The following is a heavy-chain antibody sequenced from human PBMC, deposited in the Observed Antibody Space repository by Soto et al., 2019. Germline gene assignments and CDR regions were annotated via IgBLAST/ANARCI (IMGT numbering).Heavy chain of an antibody. V-gene: IGHV6-1*01. CDR3: ARDKGAVAGTDPLYYYGMDV. CDR2: TYYRSKWYN. D-gene: IGHD6-19*01. CDR1: GDSVSSNSAA. Sequence: SQTLSLTCAISGDSVSSNSAAWNWIRRSPSRGLEWLGRTYYRSKWYNDYAVSVKSRITINPDTSKNQFSLQLSSVTPEDTAVCYCARDKGAVAGTDPLYYYGMDVWGQGTTVTVSS. J-gene: IGHJ6*02.